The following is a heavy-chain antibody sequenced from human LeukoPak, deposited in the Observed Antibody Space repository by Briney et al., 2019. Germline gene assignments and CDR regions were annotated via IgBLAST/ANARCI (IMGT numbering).Heavy chain of an antibody. D-gene: IGHD1-26*01. CDR3: ARDLTVGPIFTDY. V-gene: IGHV3-11*06. CDR2: IDRSGTYT. Sequence: GGSLRLSCAASGFTVSDYYMNWIRQAPGKGLERVSYIDRSGTYTNYADSVKGRFTISRDNAKNSLYLQMNSLRAEDTAVYYCARDLTVGPIFTDYWGQGTLVTVSS. J-gene: IGHJ4*02. CDR1: GFTVSDYY.